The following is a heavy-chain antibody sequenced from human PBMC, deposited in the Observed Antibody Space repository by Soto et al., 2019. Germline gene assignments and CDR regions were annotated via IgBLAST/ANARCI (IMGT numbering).Heavy chain of an antibody. CDR3: ARGAIRGHSYGYSDY. CDR2: ISITSSYI. CDR1: GFTFSSYT. D-gene: IGHD5-18*01. Sequence: GGSLRLSCAGSGFTFSSYTMDWVRQAPGKGLQWVSSISITSSYIYYADSVKGRFAISRDNARNSLYLQMNSLRAEDTAVYYCARGAIRGHSYGYSDYWGQGTLVTVSS. V-gene: IGHV3-21*01. J-gene: IGHJ4*02.